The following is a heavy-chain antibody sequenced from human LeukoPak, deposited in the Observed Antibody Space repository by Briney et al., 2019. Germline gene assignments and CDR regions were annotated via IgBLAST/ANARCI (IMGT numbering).Heavy chain of an antibody. J-gene: IGHJ4*02. CDR3: ARRERYCSSTSCYSYFDY. D-gene: IGHD2-2*02. CDR1: GGSISSYY. Sequence: PETLSLTCSVSGGSISSYYWSWIRQPPGKGLEWIGYIYYSGSTNYNPSLKSRVTISVDTSKNQFSLKLSSVTAADTAVYYCARRERYCSSTSCYSYFDYWGQGTLVTVSS. V-gene: IGHV4-59*01. CDR2: IYYSGST.